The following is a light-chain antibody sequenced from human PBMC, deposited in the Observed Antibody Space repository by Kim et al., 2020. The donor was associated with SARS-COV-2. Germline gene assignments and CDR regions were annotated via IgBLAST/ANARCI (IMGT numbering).Light chain of an antibody. V-gene: IGLV9-49*01. CDR3: GADHGSGSNFVYV. J-gene: IGLJ7*01. Sequence: TCTLSSGYSKYKVDWYQQRPGKGPRFVMRVGTGGIVGSKGDGIPDRFSVLGSGLNRYLTIKNIQEEDESDYHCGADHGSGSNFVYVFGGGTQLTVL. CDR2: VGTGGIVG. CDR1: SGYSKYK.